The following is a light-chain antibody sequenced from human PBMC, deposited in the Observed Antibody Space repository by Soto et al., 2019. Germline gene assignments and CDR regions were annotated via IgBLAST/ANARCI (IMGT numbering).Light chain of an antibody. J-gene: IGKJ1*01. V-gene: IGKV2-28*01. CDR1: QSLVHSDGNTY. Sequence: DVVMTQSPLSLPVTLGQPASISCRSSQSLVHSDGNTYLDWYLQKPGQSPQLLIYLGSNRASGVPDRFSGSGSGTDFTLKISRVEAEDVGVYYCMQPLQSWTFGQGTKVDIK. CDR3: MQPLQSWT. CDR2: LGS.